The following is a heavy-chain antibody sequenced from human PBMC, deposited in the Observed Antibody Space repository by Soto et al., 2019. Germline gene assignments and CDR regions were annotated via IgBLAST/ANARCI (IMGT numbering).Heavy chain of an antibody. CDR1: GGTFSSYT. D-gene: IGHD2-15*01. CDR3: ARGGYCSGGSCYSTPIYYYYYYMDV. Sequence: SVKVSCKASGGTFSSYTISWVRQAPGQGLEWIGRIIPILGIANYAQKFQGRVTITADKSTSTAYMELSSLRSEDTAVYYCARGGYCSGGSCYSTPIYYYYYYMDVWGKGTTVTVSS. J-gene: IGHJ6*03. CDR2: IIPILGIA. V-gene: IGHV1-69*02.